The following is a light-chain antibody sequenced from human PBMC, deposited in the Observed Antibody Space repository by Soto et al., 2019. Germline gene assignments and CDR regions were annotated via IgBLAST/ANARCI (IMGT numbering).Light chain of an antibody. CDR3: ALWEYSVNGWV. J-gene: IGLJ3*02. CDR2: NNN. Sequence: QSVLTQPPSASGTPGQRGTISFAGSRSNIGRSDVYWYQQLPGTAPKLLIHNNNQRPSGVPDRVSGSKSGTSASLAISGLQSEDEADYYCALWEYSVNGWVFGGGTKLTVL. V-gene: IGLV1-44*01. CDR1: RSNIGRSD.